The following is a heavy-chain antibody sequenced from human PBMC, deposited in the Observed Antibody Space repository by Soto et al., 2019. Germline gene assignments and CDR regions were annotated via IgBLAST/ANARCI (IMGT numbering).Heavy chain of an antibody. CDR1: GYTFTIYY. Sequence: ASVKVSCKASGYTFTIYYMHWVRQAPGQGLEWMGIINPSGGSTSYAQKFQGRVTMTRDTSTSTVYMELSSLRSEDTAVYYCARDRSSGWTTYYYYGMDVWGQGTTVTVSS. J-gene: IGHJ6*02. D-gene: IGHD6-19*01. CDR3: ARDRSSGWTTYYYYGMDV. V-gene: IGHV1-46*01. CDR2: INPSGGST.